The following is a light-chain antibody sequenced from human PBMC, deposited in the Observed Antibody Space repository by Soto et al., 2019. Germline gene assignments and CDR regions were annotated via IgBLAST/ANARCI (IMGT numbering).Light chain of an antibody. CDR1: STDFENYNL. Sequence: QSALTQPASVSGSPGQSITISCTRSSTDFENYNLVSWYQHCPDKAPKLIIYEVSNRPSGVSNRFSGSKSGNTASLTISGLQAEDEADYYCSSYTSSSTLVFGGGTKL. CDR3: SSYTSSSTLV. CDR2: EVS. V-gene: IGLV2-14*02. J-gene: IGLJ2*01.